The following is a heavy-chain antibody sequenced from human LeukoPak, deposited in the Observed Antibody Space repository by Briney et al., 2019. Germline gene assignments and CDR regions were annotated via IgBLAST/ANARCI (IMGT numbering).Heavy chain of an antibody. CDR3: ARDGGGDYYDSSGYYVDY. V-gene: IGHV3-7*01. Sequence: GGSLRLSCVASGFTFNNYWMSWVRQAPGKGLEWVANIKQDGSEKYYVDSVKGRFTISRDNAKNSLYLQMNSLRAEDTAVYYCARDGGGDYYDSSGYYVDYWGQGTLVTVSS. CDR2: IKQDGSEK. CDR1: GFTFNNYW. J-gene: IGHJ4*02. D-gene: IGHD3-22*01.